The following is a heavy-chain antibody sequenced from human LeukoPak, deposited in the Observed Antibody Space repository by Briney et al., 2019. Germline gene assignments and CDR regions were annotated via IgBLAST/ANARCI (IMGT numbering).Heavy chain of an antibody. CDR1: GGSISTYY. V-gene: IGHV4-59*01. CDR3: ARGGNYWPQWWYDP. Sequence: SETLSLTCTVSGGSISTYYWSWIRQPPGKGLEWIGYIYYTGSTSYNPSLKSRVTMSLDASKNQFSLELNSVTPADTAVYYCARGGNYWPQWWYDPWGRGTLVSVSS. J-gene: IGHJ5*02. CDR2: IYYTGST. D-gene: IGHD1-26*01.